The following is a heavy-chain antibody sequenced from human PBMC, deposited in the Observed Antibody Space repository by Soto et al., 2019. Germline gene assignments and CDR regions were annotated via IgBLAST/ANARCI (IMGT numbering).Heavy chain of an antibody. CDR3: AREEGYCGGGSCFRRAFDL. CDR1: GFALSTYS. J-gene: IGHJ3*01. Sequence: EVQLVESGGRLVKPGGSLRLSCAASGFALSTYSIGWVRQAPGKGLEWVSFTFNFDGSLYYADSVKGRFAISRDNAKNSVYLQMNSLRAEDTAVYYCAREEGYCGGGSCFRRAFDLWGQGTVVTVSS. V-gene: IGHV3-21*01. CDR2: TFNFDGSL. D-gene: IGHD2-15*01.